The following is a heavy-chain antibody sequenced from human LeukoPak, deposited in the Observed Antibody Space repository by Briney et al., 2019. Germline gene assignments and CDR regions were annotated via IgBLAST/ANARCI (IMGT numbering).Heavy chain of an antibody. CDR1: GGSISSSSYY. CDR3: ARARGSYIP. CDR2: IYYSGST. V-gene: IGHV4-39*07. D-gene: IGHD1-26*01. Sequence: SETLFLTCTVSGGSISSSSYYWGWIRQPPGKGLEWIGSIYYSGSTYYNPSLKSRVTISVDTSKNQFSLKLSSVTAADTAVYYCARARGSYIPWGQGTLVTVSS. J-gene: IGHJ5*02.